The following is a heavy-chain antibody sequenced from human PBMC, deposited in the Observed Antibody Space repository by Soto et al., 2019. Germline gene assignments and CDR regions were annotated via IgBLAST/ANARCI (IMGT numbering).Heavy chain of an antibody. J-gene: IGHJ4*02. CDR3: AREYTYGSNFFEC. V-gene: IGHV4-31*03. CDR2: VSHSGST. Sequence: QVRLQESGPGLVKPSQTLSLTCTVSGGSISSAAYYWSWIRQHPGKGLEWIGYVSHSGSTYYNPYLKSRVIISVDTCKNQFSLSLTSVTAADTALYYCAREYTYGSNFFECWGQRALVTVSS. D-gene: IGHD5-18*01. CDR1: GGSISSAAYY.